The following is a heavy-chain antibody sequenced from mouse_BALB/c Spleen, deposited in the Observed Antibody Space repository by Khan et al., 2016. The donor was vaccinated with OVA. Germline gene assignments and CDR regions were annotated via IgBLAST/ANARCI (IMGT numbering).Heavy chain of an antibody. CDR3: ARHDRYFYAMDY. Sequence: QVQLKQSGPGLVAPSQSLSITCTISGFSLTSYGVHWVRQPPGKGLEWLVVIWSDGSTTYNSALKSRLSITKDNSNSKALLKMNSLQIADTAMYYCARHDRYFYAMDYWGQGTSVTVSS. V-gene: IGHV2-6-1*01. CDR1: GFSLTSYG. CDR2: IWSDGST. J-gene: IGHJ4*01. D-gene: IGHD2-14*01.